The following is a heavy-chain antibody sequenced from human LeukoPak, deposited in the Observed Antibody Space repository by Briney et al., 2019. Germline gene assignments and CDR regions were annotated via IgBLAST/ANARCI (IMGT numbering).Heavy chain of an antibody. D-gene: IGHD7-27*01. Sequence: SETLSLTCTVSGGSISSSGYYWSWIRQSPGKGLEWIGYISYSGSTYYNPSLKSRVTISVDTSKNQFSLKLSSVTAADTAVYYCARVNGDPIAYWYFDLWGRGTLVTVSS. CDR1: GGSISSSGYY. CDR2: ISYSGST. CDR3: ARVNGDPIAYWYFDL. V-gene: IGHV4-30-4*08. J-gene: IGHJ2*01.